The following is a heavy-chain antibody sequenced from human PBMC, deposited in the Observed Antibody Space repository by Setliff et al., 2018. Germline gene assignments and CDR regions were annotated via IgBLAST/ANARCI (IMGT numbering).Heavy chain of an antibody. CDR1: GFSLSTNGMC. V-gene: IGHV2-70*11. D-gene: IGHD6-6*01. J-gene: IGHJ6*02. Sequence: GSGPTLVNPTQTLTLTCTFSGFSLSTNGMCVSWIRQPPGKALEWLARIDWDDDKYYSTSLKTRLTISKDTSKNQVVLTMTNMDPVDTATYYCARYISSSSNYGMDVWGQGTTVTVSS. CDR3: ARYISSSSNYGMDV. CDR2: IDWDDDK.